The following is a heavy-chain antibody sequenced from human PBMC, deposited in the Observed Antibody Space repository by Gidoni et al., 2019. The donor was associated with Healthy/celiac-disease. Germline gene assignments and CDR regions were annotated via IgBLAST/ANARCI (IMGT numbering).Heavy chain of an antibody. CDR2: INHSGST. Sequence: QVQLQQWGAGLLKPSETLSLTCAVYGGSFSGYYWSWIRQPPGKGLEWIGEINHSGSTNYNPSLKSRVTISVDTSKNQFSLKLSSVTAADTAVYYCVVSPAGHYGMDVWGQGTTVTVSS. CDR1: GGSFSGYY. J-gene: IGHJ6*02. CDR3: VVSPAGHYGMDV. D-gene: IGHD6-19*01. V-gene: IGHV4-34*01.